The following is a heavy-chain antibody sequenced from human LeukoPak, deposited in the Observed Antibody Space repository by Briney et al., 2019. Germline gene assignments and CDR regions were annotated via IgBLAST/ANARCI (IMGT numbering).Heavy chain of an antibody. J-gene: IGHJ4*02. Sequence: SETLSLTCTVYGGSFSGYYWSWTRQSPGKGLEWIGEINHSGSAKYISSLKSRLTISVDTSKNQFSLRLTSVSAADTAMYYCASQTFSGYHDYWGQGTLVTVSS. CDR1: GGSFSGYY. D-gene: IGHD3-22*01. CDR3: ASQTFSGYHDY. CDR2: INHSGSA. V-gene: IGHV4-34*01.